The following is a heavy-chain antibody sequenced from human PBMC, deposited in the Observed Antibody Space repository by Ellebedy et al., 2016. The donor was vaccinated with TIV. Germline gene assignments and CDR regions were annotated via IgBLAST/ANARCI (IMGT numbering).Heavy chain of an antibody. CDR1: GYTFTSYG. V-gene: IGHV1-18*01. D-gene: IGHD6-6*01. Sequence: ASVKVSXXASGYTFTSYGISWVRQAPGQGLEWMGWISAYNGNTNYAQKLQGRVTMTTDTSTSTAYMELRSLRSDDTAVYYCARKTDIAAHSYYYYYYMDVWGKGTTVTVSS. CDR2: ISAYNGNT. CDR3: ARKTDIAAHSYYYYYYMDV. J-gene: IGHJ6*03.